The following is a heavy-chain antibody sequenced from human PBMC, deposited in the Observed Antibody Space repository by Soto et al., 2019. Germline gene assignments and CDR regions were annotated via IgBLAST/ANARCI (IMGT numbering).Heavy chain of an antibody. J-gene: IGHJ4*02. CDR1: GFTFSSYW. D-gene: IGHD3-3*01. CDR3: ARADYDFWSGYHNLDY. CDR2: INQDGSEK. V-gene: IGHV3-7*01. Sequence: EVQLVESGGGLVQPGGSLRLSCAASGFTFSSYWMSWVRQAPGKGLEWVANINQDGSEKYYVDSVKGRFTISRDTAKNSLYLQMNRLRAEDTAVYYCARADYDFWSGYHNLDYWGQGTLVTVSS.